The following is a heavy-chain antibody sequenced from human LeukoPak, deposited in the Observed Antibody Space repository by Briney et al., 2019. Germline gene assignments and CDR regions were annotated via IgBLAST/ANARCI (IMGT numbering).Heavy chain of an antibody. V-gene: IGHV3-23*01. CDR3: AKDVDGYNSAIFDY. Sequence: GGSLRLSCAASGFTFSSYAMNWVRQAPGKGLEWVSAISGSGGSTYYADSVKGRFTISRDNSKNTLYLQMNSLRAEDTAVYYCAKDVDGYNSAIFDYWGQGTLVTVSS. J-gene: IGHJ4*02. CDR2: ISGSGGST. D-gene: IGHD5-24*01. CDR1: GFTFSSYA.